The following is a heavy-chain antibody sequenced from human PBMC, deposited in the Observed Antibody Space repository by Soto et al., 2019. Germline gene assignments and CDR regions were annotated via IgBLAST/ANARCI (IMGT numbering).Heavy chain of an antibody. V-gene: IGHV3-23*01. CDR1: GFTFSTYA. D-gene: IGHD2-2*02. J-gene: IGHJ4*02. CDR3: ARGLGYCSSTSCYIWFDY. CDR2: ISGSGGST. Sequence: GSLRLSCAASGFTFSTYAMSWVRQAPGKGLEWVSAISGSGGSTYYADPVKGRFTISRDNSKNTLYLQMNGLRAEDTAVHYCARGLGYCSSTSCYIWFDYWGQGTLVTVS.